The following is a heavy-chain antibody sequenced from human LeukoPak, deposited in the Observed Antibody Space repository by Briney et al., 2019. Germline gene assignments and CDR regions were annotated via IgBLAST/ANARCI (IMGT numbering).Heavy chain of an antibody. CDR2: GNDDGT. J-gene: IGHJ4*02. V-gene: IGHV3-23*01. Sequence: GNDDGTSYADSVKRRFTISRDNSKNTLYLQMNSLRAEDTAIYYCAKRGPIYSASPGNYFDYWGQGTLVTVSS. CDR3: AKRGPIYSASPGNYFDY. D-gene: IGHD3-10*01.